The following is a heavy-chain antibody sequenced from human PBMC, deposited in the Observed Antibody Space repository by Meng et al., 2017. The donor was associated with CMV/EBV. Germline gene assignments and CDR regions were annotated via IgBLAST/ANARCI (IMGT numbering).Heavy chain of an antibody. CDR2: IYYSGST. CDR1: GGSISSYY. CDR3: ARAPDPKPTTVTTSEYYFDY. D-gene: IGHD4-11*01. V-gene: IGHV4-59*12. Sequence: SETLSLTCTVSGGSISSYYWSWIRQPPGKGLEWIGSIYYSGSTYYNPSLKSRVTISVDTSKNQFSLKLSSVTAADTAVYYCARAPDPKPTTVTTSEYYFDYWGQGTLVTVSS. J-gene: IGHJ4*02.